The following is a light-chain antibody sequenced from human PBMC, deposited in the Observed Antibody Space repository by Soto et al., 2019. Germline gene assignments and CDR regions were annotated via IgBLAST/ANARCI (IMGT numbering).Light chain of an antibody. Sequence: EIVMTQSPDTLSVSPGERATLSCRASQSVNSNLAWYQQKPGQAPRLLIYGASTRATGIPARFSVSGSGTEFTLTISSLQSEDFAVYYCQQYNDWPLTFGGGTKVEIK. J-gene: IGKJ4*01. V-gene: IGKV3-15*01. CDR1: QSVNSN. CDR3: QQYNDWPLT. CDR2: GAS.